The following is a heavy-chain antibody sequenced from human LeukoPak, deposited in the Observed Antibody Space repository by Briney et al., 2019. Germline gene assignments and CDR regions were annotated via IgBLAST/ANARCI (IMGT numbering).Heavy chain of an antibody. CDR2: FNGSGYST. CDR3: AKVVSYSSGWFFHH. Sequence: GGSLRLSCAASGLTFSSYAMSWVRQAPGKGLEWVSSFNGSGYSTYYADSVNGRFTISRDNSKDTIFLQMSTLRGEDTAVYYCAKVVSYSSGWFFHHWGQGTLVTVSS. D-gene: IGHD6-19*01. V-gene: IGHV3-23*01. J-gene: IGHJ1*01. CDR1: GLTFSSYA.